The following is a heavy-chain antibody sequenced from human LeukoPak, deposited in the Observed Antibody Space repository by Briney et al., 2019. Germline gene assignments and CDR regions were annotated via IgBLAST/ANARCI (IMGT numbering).Heavy chain of an antibody. CDR3: ARVLKRYSSGREMFYFDY. J-gene: IGHJ4*02. CDR1: GYTFTSYG. D-gene: IGHD6-19*01. CDR2: ISAYNGNT. V-gene: IGHV1-18*01. Sequence: ASVKVSCKASGYTFTSYGISWVRQAPGQGLEWMGWISAYNGNTNYAQKLQGRVTMTTDTSTSTAYMELRSLRSDDTAVYYCARVLKRYSSGREMFYFDYWGQGTLVTVSS.